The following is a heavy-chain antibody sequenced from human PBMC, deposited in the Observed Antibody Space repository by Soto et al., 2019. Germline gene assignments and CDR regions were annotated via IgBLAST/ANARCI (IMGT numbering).Heavy chain of an antibody. J-gene: IGHJ4*02. CDR1: GGTISTYY. CDR3: ASKARPYGSGSYSDY. V-gene: IGHV4-4*07. Sequence: KTSETLSLTCTVSGGTISTYYWSWIRQPAGKGLEWIGRVYTSGSTNYNPSLKSRVTMSEDTSKNQFSLKLSSVTAADTAVYYCASKARPYGSGSYSDYWGQGTLVTVSS. CDR2: VYTSGST. D-gene: IGHD3-10*01.